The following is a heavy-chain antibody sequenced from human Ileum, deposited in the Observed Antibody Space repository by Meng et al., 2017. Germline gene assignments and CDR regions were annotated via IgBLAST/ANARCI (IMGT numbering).Heavy chain of an antibody. CDR2: IFHGGTT. CDR1: GDSLRSGNW. V-gene: IGHV4-4*02. CDR3: ARGIGDIRVGFDY. D-gene: IGHD5-12*01. Sequence: VQLRSAGPGRAKPGGTLSRTCAVSGDSLRSGNWWKWGRRTPGKGLEWIGEIFHGGTTNYNPSLKNRVTLLMAKSKNPFSLQLTSVTAADTAVFYCARGIGDIRVGFDYWGQGILVTVSS. J-gene: IGHJ4*02.